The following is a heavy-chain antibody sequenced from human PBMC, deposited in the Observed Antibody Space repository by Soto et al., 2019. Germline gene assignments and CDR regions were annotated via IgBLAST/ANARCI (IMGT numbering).Heavy chain of an antibody. D-gene: IGHD3-10*01. CDR2: INVYNGNT. CDR1: GYTCTRYG. Sequence: QVQLVQSGAEVKKPGASVKVSCKASGYTCTRYGINWVRQAPGQGLEWMGWINVYNGNTNYAQKLQGRVTMTTDTSTSTAYLDLRSLRSDETSVYFSARDTSRGEYDYWGQGTLVTVSS. CDR3: ARDTSRGEYDY. J-gene: IGHJ4*02. V-gene: IGHV1-18*01.